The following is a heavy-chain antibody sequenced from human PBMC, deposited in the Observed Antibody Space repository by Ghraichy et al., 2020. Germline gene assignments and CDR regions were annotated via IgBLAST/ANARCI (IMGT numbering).Heavy chain of an antibody. Sequence: SETLSLTCAVYGGSFSGYYWSWIRQPPGKGLEWIGEINHSGSTNYNPSLKSRVTISVDTSKNQFSLKLSPVTAADTTVYYCARGTGYGYVYWGQGTLVTVSS. D-gene: IGHD5-18*01. CDR3: ARGTGYGYVY. CDR2: INHSGST. V-gene: IGHV4-34*01. CDR1: GGSFSGYY. J-gene: IGHJ4*02.